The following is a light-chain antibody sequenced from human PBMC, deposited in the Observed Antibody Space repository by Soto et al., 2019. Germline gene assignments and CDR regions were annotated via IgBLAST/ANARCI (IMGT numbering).Light chain of an antibody. CDR1: QSVSSN. CDR2: GAS. Sequence: EVVMTQSPATLSVSPGERAILSCRASQSVSSNLAWYQQKPGQAPRLLIYGASTRATGFPARFSGSGSGTEFTLTISSLQSEDFAVYNCQQYNNWPITFGQGTRLEIK. J-gene: IGKJ5*01. V-gene: IGKV3-15*01. CDR3: QQYNNWPIT.